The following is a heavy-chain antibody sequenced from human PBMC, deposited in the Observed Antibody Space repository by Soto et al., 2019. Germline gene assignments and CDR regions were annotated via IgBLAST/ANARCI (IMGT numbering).Heavy chain of an antibody. D-gene: IGHD5-18*01. CDR3: ARDANGYKYGSYFDY. Sequence: SEALSRTCAVSGASFNAYYWIWIRQAPGKGLEWIGEINYSGSSNYNPSLKSRVAMSADRSKNQFSLKVNSVTAADTAVYYCARDANGYKYGSYFDYWGQGALVTVSS. CDR1: GASFNAYY. J-gene: IGHJ4*02. V-gene: IGHV4-34*01. CDR2: INYSGSS.